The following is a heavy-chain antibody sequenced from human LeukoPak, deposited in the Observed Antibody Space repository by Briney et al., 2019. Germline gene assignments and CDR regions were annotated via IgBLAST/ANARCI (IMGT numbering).Heavy chain of an antibody. CDR2: IYPGDSDT. J-gene: IGHJ4*02. D-gene: IGHD6-13*01. CDR1: GYNFTSYW. V-gene: IGHV5-51*01. CDR3: ARHHPNLAADY. Sequence: GGSLEISCKGSGYNFTSYWIRWVRQVPGKGVEGMGIIYPGDSDTIYSPSFQGQVTISADKSISTAYLQWSSLKASDTAMYYCARHHPNLAADYWGQGTLVTVSS.